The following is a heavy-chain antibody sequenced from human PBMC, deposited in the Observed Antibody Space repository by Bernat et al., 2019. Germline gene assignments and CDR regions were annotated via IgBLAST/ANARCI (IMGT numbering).Heavy chain of an antibody. V-gene: IGHV3-74*01. CDR1: GFTFSSYW. J-gene: IGHJ6*03. CDR2: INSDGSTT. CDR3: ARSANLRGDYYYMDV. Sequence: EVQVVESGGGLVQPGGSLRLSCAASGFTFSSYWMHWVRQAPGKGLVWVSRINSDGSTTSYADSVKGRFTISRDNAKNTLYLQMNSLRAEDTAVYYCARSANLRGDYYYMDVWGKGTTVTVSS. D-gene: IGHD1-7*01.